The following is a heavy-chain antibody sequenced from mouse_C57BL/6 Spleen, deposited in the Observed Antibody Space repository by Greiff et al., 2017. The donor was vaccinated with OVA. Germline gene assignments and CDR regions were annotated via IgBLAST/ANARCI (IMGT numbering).Heavy chain of an antibody. J-gene: IGHJ1*03. CDR2: ISDGGSYT. CDR3: ARGDGYYPDWYFDV. CDR1: GFTFSSYA. Sequence: DVKLVESGGGLVKPGGSLKLSCAASGFTFSSYAMSWVRQTPEKRLEWVATISDGGSYTYYPDNVKGRFTISRDNAKNNLYLQMSHLKSEDTAMYYCARGDGYYPDWYFDVWGTGTTVTVSS. D-gene: IGHD2-3*01. V-gene: IGHV5-4*03.